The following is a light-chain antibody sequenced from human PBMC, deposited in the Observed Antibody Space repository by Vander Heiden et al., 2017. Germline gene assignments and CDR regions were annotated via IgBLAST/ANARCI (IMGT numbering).Light chain of an antibody. J-gene: IGKJ3*01. V-gene: IGKV1-9*01. Sequence: DIQLTQSPSFLSASVGDRVNISCRASQGINNYLNWYHQKPGKAPKLLIYAASRLHSGVPSRFSGSASGTEFTLTISSLQPEDFATYYCQHLNSYPFIFGPGTKVDIK. CDR2: AAS. CDR1: QGINNY. CDR3: QHLNSYPFI.